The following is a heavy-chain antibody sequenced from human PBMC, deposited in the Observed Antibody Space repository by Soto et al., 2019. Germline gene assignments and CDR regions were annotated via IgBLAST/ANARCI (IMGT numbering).Heavy chain of an antibody. J-gene: IGHJ5*02. V-gene: IGHV6-1*01. Sequence: SQTLSLTCAISGDSVSSSSVTWNWIRQSPSRGLEWLGRTYYRSKWYNDYAVSVKSRITINPDTSKNQFSLQLNSVTPEDTAVYYCAREPYSSSWYSWFDPWGQGTLVTVSS. CDR3: AREPYSSSWYSWFDP. D-gene: IGHD6-13*01. CDR1: GDSVSSSSVT. CDR2: TYYRSKWYN.